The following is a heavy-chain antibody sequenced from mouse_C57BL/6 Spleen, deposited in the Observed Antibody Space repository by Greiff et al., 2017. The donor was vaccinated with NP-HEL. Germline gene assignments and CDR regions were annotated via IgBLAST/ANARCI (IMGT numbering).Heavy chain of an antibody. V-gene: IGHV5-17*01. CDR1: GFTFSDYG. Sequence: EVQRVESGGGLVKPGGSLKLSCAASGFTFSDYGMHWVRQAPEKGLEWVAYISSGSSTNYYADTVKGRFTISRDNAKNTLFLQMTSLRSEDTAMYYCARRYYGSSYYAMDYWGQGTSVTVSS. D-gene: IGHD1-1*01. CDR2: ISSGSSTN. J-gene: IGHJ4*01. CDR3: ARRYYGSSYYAMDY.